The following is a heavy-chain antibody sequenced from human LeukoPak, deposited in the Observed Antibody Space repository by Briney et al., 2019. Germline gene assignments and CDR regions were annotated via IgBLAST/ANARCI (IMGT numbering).Heavy chain of an antibody. CDR1: VYTFTSYD. D-gene: IGHD3-3*01. CDR3: ARGRSTYYDFWSGYYSYYYYMDV. CDR2: MNPNSGNT. Sequence: ASVKVSCKASVYTFTSYDINWVRQATGQGLEWMGWMNPNSGNTGYAQKFQGRVTITRNTSISTAYMELSSLRSEDTAVYYCARGRSTYYDFWSGYYSYYYYMDVWGKGTTVTVSS. V-gene: IGHV1-8*03. J-gene: IGHJ6*03.